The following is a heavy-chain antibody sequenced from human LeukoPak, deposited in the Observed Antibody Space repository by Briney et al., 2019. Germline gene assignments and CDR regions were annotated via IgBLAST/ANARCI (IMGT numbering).Heavy chain of an antibody. Sequence: GASVKVSCKASGYTFSGYYMHWVRQAPGQGLEWLGWINPNSGGTNYAQKFQGRVTMTRDTSISTAYMELSRLRSDDTAVYYGARDQLVLWFGEHAFDIWGQGTMVTVSS. V-gene: IGHV1-2*02. CDR1: GYTFSGYY. CDR2: INPNSGGT. J-gene: IGHJ3*02. CDR3: ARDQLVLWFGEHAFDI. D-gene: IGHD3-10*01.